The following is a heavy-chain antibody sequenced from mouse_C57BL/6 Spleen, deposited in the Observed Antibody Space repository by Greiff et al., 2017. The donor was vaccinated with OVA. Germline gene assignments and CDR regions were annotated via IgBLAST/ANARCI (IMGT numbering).Heavy chain of an antibody. J-gene: IGHJ2*01. CDR2: IYPGDGDT. CDR3: ARDGLLRDPYYFDY. V-gene: IGHV1-80*01. Sequence: QVQLQQSGAELVKPGASVKISCKASGYAFSSYWMNWVKQRPGKGLEWIGQIYPGDGDTNYNGKFKGKATLTADKSSSTAYMQLSSLTSEDSAVYFCARDGLLRDPYYFDYWGQGTTLTVSS. CDR1: GYAFSSYW. D-gene: IGHD1-1*01.